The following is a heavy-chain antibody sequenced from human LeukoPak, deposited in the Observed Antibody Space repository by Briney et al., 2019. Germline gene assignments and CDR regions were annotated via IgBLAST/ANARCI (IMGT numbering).Heavy chain of an antibody. D-gene: IGHD3-10*01. Sequence: PGGSLRLSCAASGFTFSSYWMHWVRQAPGKGLVWVSRINSDGSSTSYADSVKGRFTISRDNAKNTLYLQMNSLRAEDTAVYYCAREPNYYGSGNWFDPWGQGTLVTVSS. CDR2: INSDGSST. CDR3: AREPNYYGSGNWFDP. J-gene: IGHJ5*02. V-gene: IGHV3-74*01. CDR1: GFTFSSYW.